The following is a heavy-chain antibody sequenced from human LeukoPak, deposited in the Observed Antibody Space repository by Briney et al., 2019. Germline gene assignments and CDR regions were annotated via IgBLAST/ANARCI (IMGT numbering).Heavy chain of an antibody. D-gene: IGHD3-10*01. Sequence: PGGSLRLSCAASGFTFSSYAMSWVRQAPGKGLEWVSAISGSGGSTYYADSVKGRFTISRDNSKNTLYLQMNSLRAEDTAVYYCAKDRGTYYYGSGSYYKGNDAFDIWGQGAMVTVS. CDR1: GFTFSSYA. CDR2: ISGSGGST. J-gene: IGHJ3*02. V-gene: IGHV3-23*01. CDR3: AKDRGTYYYGSGSYYKGNDAFDI.